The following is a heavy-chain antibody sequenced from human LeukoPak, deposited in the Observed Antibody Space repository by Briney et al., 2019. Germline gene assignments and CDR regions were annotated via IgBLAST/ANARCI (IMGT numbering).Heavy chain of an antibody. J-gene: IGHJ4*02. D-gene: IGHD4-11*01. CDR1: GFTFSNHW. Sequence: GGSLRLSCAASGFTFSNHWMHWVRQAPGKGPVWVSRVNSDGSSTNYADSVKGRFTTSRDNAKNTLYLQMSGLRAEDTAVYYCSRGGYYSLGDYWGQGTLVTVSS. V-gene: IGHV3-74*01. CDR3: SRGGYYSLGDY. CDR2: VNSDGSST.